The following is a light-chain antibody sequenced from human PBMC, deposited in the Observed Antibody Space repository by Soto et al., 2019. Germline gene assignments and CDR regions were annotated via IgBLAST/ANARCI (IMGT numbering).Light chain of an antibody. Sequence: VLAQPASVSGSAGQSSTISFSVTSGFGGSFSLVSWYQQHPGKAPKVMISEGHRRPSGVPDRFSGSTSVNSASLTISGLQADDEADYYCCLYIGATTYVFGTGTKVTVL. CDR3: CLYIGATTYV. CDR1: SGFGGSFSL. J-gene: IGLJ1*01. CDR2: EGH. V-gene: IGLV2-23*01.